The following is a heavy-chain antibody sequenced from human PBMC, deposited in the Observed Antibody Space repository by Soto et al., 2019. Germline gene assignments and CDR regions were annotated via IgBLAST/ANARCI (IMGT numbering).Heavy chain of an antibody. CDR2: ISGSGGST. V-gene: IGHV3-23*01. CDR1: GFTFSSYA. CDR3: AATTHDSSGHDAFDI. Sequence: GGSLRLSCAASGFTFSSYAMSWVRQAPGKGLEWVSAISGSGGSTYYADSVKGRFTISRDNSKNTLYLQMNSLRAEDTAVYYCAATTHDSSGHDAFDIWGQGTMVTVSS. D-gene: IGHD3-22*01. J-gene: IGHJ3*02.